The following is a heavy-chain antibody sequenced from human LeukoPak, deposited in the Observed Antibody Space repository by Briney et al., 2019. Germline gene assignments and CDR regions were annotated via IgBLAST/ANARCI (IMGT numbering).Heavy chain of an antibody. CDR1: GFTFSGYS. Sequence: GGSLRLSCAASGFTFSGYSMNWVRQAPGKGLEWVSSISSSSSYIYHADSVKGRFTISRDNAKSSLYLQMNSLRAEDTAVYYCARGGNGYSGTDAFDIWGQGTMVTVSS. V-gene: IGHV3-21*01. J-gene: IGHJ3*02. D-gene: IGHD5-24*01. CDR2: ISSSSSYI. CDR3: ARGGNGYSGTDAFDI.